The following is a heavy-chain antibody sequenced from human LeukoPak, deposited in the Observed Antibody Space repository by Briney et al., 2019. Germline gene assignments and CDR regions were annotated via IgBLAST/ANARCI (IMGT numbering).Heavy chain of an antibody. CDR1: GGTFSSYA. CDR2: IIPIFGTA. CDR3: ARDYTVSSSSAADYYGMDV. V-gene: IGHV1-69*05. D-gene: IGHD6-6*01. Sequence: ASVKVSCKASGGTFSSYAISWVRQAPGQGLEWMGGIIPIFGTANYAQKFQGRVTMTRDTSTSTVYMELSSLRSEDTAVYYCARDYTVSSSSAADYYGMDVWGQGTTVTVSS. J-gene: IGHJ6*02.